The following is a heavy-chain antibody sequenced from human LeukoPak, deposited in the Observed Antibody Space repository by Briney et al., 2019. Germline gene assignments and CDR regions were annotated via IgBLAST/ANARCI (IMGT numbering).Heavy chain of an antibody. Sequence: GGSLKISCKGSGYSFTSYWIGGVRQLPGKGLEGMGIIYPGDSDTRYSPSFQGQVTISADKSISTAYLQWSSLKASDTAMYYCARRDDFWSGNDDYWGQGTLVTVSS. J-gene: IGHJ4*02. V-gene: IGHV5-51*01. D-gene: IGHD3-3*01. CDR1: GYSFTSYW. CDR3: ARRDDFWSGNDDY. CDR2: IYPGDSDT.